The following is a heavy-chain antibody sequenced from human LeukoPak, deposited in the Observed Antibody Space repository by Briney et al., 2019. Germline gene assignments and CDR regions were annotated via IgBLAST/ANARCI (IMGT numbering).Heavy chain of an antibody. Sequence: GGSLRLSCAASGFTFSSFVMHWVRQAPGKGLEWVALITYDGSNKYYADSVRGRFTITRDNSKNTLDLQMYALRAEDTAEYYCVRGSVTYSGGYFQHWGQGTLVTVSS. CDR3: VRGSVTYSGGYFQH. CDR1: GFTFSSFV. D-gene: IGHD1-26*01. V-gene: IGHV3-30-3*01. J-gene: IGHJ1*01. CDR2: ITYDGSNK.